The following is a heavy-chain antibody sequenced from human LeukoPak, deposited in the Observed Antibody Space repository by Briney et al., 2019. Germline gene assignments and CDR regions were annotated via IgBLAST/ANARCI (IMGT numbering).Heavy chain of an antibody. V-gene: IGHV4-34*01. CDR3: VRGATFHVSSSSWFYYYYYYYMDV. CDR1: GGSFSGYY. D-gene: IGHD6-13*01. J-gene: IGHJ6*03. CDR2: INHSGST. Sequence: SETLSLTCTVSGGSFSGYYWSWIRQPPGKGLEWIGEINHSGSTNYNPSLKSRVTISVDTSKNQFSLKLSSVTAADTAVYYCVRGATFHVSSSSWFYYYYYYYMDVWGKGTTVTVSS.